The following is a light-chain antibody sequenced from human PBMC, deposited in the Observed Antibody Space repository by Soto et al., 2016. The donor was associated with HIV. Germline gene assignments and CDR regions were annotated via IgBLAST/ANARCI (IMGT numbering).Light chain of an antibody. J-gene: IGLJ1*01. Sequence: SDVLTQPPSVSVAPGKTARIPCEGHNIGGKPVHWYQQKPGQAPLLVVSTDADRPSGIPERFSGSHSGGTATLTISRVEAGDEADYYCQVWDSSSGHFVFGTGTKVTAL. CDR2: TDA. CDR3: QVWDSSSGHFV. V-gene: IGLV3-21*03. CDR1: NIGGKP.